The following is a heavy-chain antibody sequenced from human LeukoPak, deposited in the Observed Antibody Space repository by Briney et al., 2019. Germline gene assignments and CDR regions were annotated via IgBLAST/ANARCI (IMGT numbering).Heavy chain of an antibody. V-gene: IGHV3-23*01. CDR2: ISGSDGST. J-gene: IGHJ4*02. CDR3: ARKTATTFTDLDY. D-gene: IGHD4-17*01. CDR1: GFTFSSYA. Sequence: QSGGSLRLSCAASGFTFSSYAMSWVRQGPGKGLEWVSAISGSDGSTYYADSVKGRFTISRDNSKNTLYLQMNSLRAEDTAVYYCARKTATTFTDLDYWGQGTLVTVSS.